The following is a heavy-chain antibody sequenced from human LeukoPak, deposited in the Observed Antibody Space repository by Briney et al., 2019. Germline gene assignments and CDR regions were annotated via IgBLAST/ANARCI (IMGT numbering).Heavy chain of an antibody. D-gene: IGHD5-24*01. CDR3: AQQTQRWLQFSDYYYMDV. J-gene: IGHJ6*03. Sequence: GASVKVSCKASGGTFSSYAISWVRQAPGQGLEWMGRIIPILGIANYAQKFQGRVTITTDESTSTAYMELSSLRSEDTAVYYCAQQTQRWLQFSDYYYMDVWGKGTTVTVSS. CDR1: GGTFSSYA. V-gene: IGHV1-69*04. CDR2: IIPILGIA.